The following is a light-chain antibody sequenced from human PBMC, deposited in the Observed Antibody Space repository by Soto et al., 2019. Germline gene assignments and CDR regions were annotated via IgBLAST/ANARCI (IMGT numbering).Light chain of an antibody. CDR1: QGISRY. V-gene: IGKV1-9*01. Sequence: DIQLTQSPSFLSASVGDTVTITCRASQGISRYLAWYQQKPGKAPKLLIYTASILQSGVPSRFSGSGSGTEFTLTISSLQPEDFATYYCQQLTSYFPLTFGGGTKVGIK. CDR2: TAS. CDR3: QQLTSYFPLT. J-gene: IGKJ4*01.